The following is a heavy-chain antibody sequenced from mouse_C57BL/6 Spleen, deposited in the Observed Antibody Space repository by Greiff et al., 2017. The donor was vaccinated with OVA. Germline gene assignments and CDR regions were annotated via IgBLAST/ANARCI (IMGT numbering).Heavy chain of an antibody. D-gene: IGHD1-1*01. CDR3: TRGYYYGSSLYAMDY. Sequence: EVKVVESGEGLVKPGGSLKLSCAASGFTFSSYAMSWVRQTPEKRLEWVAYISSGGNYIYYADTVKGRFTISRDNARNTLYLQMSSLKSEDTAMYYCTRGYYYGSSLYAMDYWGQGTSVTVSS. J-gene: IGHJ4*01. V-gene: IGHV5-9-1*02. CDR2: ISSGGNYI. CDR1: GFTFSSYA.